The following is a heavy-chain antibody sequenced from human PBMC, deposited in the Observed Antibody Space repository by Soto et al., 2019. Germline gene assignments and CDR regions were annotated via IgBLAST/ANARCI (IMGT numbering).Heavy chain of an antibody. D-gene: IGHD2-2*01. CDR2: INPNSGGT. V-gene: IGHV1-2*04. J-gene: IGHJ6*02. CDR1: GYTFTGYY. CDR3: ARSQDIVLVPAAPYYGMDV. Sequence: ASVKVSCKASGYTFTGYYMHWVRQAPGQGLEWMGWINPNSGGTNYAQKFQGWVTMTRDTSISTAYMELSSLRSEDTAVYYCARSQDIVLVPAAPYYGMDVWGQGTTVTVSS.